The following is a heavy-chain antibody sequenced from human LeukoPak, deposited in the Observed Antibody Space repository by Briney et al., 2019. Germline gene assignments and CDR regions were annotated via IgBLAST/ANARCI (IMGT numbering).Heavy chain of an antibody. D-gene: IGHD3-22*01. V-gene: IGHV4-61*02. Sequence: SQTLSLTCTVSGGSISSGSYYWSWIRQPAGKGLEWIGRIYTSGRTNYNPSLKSRVTISVDTSKNQFSLKLSSVTAADTAVYYCARFNGDSSGYYFGTIDYWGQGTLVTVSS. CDR3: ARFNGDSSGYYFGTIDY. J-gene: IGHJ4*02. CDR2: IYTSGRT. CDR1: GGSISSGSYY.